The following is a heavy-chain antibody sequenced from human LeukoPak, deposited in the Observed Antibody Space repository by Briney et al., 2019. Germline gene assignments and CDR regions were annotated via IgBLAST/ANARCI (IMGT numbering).Heavy chain of an antibody. Sequence: ASVKVSCKASGYTFTSYGISWVRQAPGQGLEWMGWISAYNGNTNYAQKLQGRVTMTTDTSTSTAYMELRSLRSDDTAVYYCARHHPPLKVATNGYYYGMDVWGQGTTVTVSS. V-gene: IGHV1-18*01. J-gene: IGHJ6*02. CDR1: GYTFTSYG. CDR2: ISAYNGNT. CDR3: ARHHPPLKVATNGYYYGMDV. D-gene: IGHD5-12*01.